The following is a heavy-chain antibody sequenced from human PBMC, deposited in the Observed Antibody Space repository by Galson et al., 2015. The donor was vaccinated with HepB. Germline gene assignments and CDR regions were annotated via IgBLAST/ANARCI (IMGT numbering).Heavy chain of an antibody. CDR1: GYTFTSYG. D-gene: IGHD3-22*01. Sequence: SVKVSCKASGYTFTSYGISWVRQAPGQGLEWMGWISAYSGNTNYAQKLQGRVTMTTDTSTSTAYMELRSLRSDDTAVYYCARDRSITMIEVVTPDAFDIWGQGTMVTVSS. V-gene: IGHV1-18*04. J-gene: IGHJ3*02. CDR2: ISAYSGNT. CDR3: ARDRSITMIEVVTPDAFDI.